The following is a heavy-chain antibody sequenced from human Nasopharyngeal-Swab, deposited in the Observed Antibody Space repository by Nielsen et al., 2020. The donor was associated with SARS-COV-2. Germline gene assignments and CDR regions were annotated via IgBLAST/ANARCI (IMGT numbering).Heavy chain of an antibody. Sequence: GGSLRLSCAASGFTFSSYSMNWVRQAPGKGLEWVSSISSSSSYIYYADSVKGRFTISRDNAKNSLYLQMNSLRAEDTAVYYCARDSDTRNFDYWGQRTLVTVSS. CDR2: ISSSSSYI. CDR3: ARDSDTRNFDY. J-gene: IGHJ4*02. V-gene: IGHV3-21*01. D-gene: IGHD5-18*01. CDR1: GFTFSSYS.